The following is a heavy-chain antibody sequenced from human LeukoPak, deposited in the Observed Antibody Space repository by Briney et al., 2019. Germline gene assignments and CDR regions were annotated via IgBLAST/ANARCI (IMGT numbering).Heavy chain of an antibody. CDR2: TNWNGGST. J-gene: IGHJ3*02. CDR3: ARFYDSSVGAFDI. V-gene: IGHV3-20*01. Sequence: GGSLRLSCAASGFTFDDYGMSWVRQAPGKGLEWVSGTNWNGGSTGYADSVKGRFTISRDNAKNSLYLQMNSLRAEDTALYHCARFYDSSVGAFDIWGQGTMVTVSS. CDR1: GFTFDDYG. D-gene: IGHD3-22*01.